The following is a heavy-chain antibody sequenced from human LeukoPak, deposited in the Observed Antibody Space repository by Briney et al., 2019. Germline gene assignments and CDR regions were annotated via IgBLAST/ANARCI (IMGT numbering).Heavy chain of an antibody. CDR1: GFTVSSNY. CDR3: ARRENYYDSSGYYSHYFDY. J-gene: IGHJ4*02. CDR2: IYSGGSR. Sequence: GGSLRLSCAASGFTVSSNYMNWVRQAPGKGLEWVSVIYSGGSRYYSDSVKGRFTISRDNSKTTLYLQMNSLRAEDTAVYYCARRENYYDSSGYYSHYFDYWGQGTLVTVSS. V-gene: IGHV3-66*01. D-gene: IGHD3-22*01.